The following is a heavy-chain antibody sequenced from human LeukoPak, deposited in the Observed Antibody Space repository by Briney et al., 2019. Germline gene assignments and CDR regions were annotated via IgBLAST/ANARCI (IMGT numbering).Heavy chain of an antibody. D-gene: IGHD3-16*01. Sequence: SETLSLTCTVSGVSISSSYWSRFRQPPGQGLEWIGYIYYSGDTNQNPSLKSRVTISLDTSKNQFSLKLTSMTAADTAVYYCARGAGRGRHIDYWGQGTLVTVSS. J-gene: IGHJ4*02. V-gene: IGHV4-59*01. CDR2: IYYSGDT. CDR1: GVSISSSY. CDR3: ARGAGRGRHIDY.